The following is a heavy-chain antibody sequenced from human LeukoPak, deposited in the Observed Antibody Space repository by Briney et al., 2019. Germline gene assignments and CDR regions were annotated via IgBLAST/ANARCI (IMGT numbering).Heavy chain of an antibody. Sequence: SETLSLTCAVYGGSFSGYYWSWIRQPPGKGLEWIGEINHSGSTNYNPSLKSRVTISVDTSQNQFSLKLSSVTAADTAVYYCASGIAARRYGYWGQGTLVPVSS. J-gene: IGHJ4*02. CDR2: INHSGST. D-gene: IGHD6-6*01. CDR1: GGSFSGYY. V-gene: IGHV4-34*01. CDR3: ASGIAARRYGY.